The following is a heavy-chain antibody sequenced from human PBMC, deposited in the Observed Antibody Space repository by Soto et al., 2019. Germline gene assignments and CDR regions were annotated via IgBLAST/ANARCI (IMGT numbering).Heavy chain of an antibody. Sequence: EVQLVESGGGLVQPGGSLRVSCAASGFTVSSNYMSWVRQAPGKGLEWVSVIYSGGTTYYADSVKGRFTISRDNSRNTLYLQMNSLRAEDTAVYYCVRNTGWDTPMVHWGQGTLVTDSS. J-gene: IGHJ4*02. CDR2: IYSGGTT. V-gene: IGHV3-66*01. CDR3: VRNTGWDTPMVH. D-gene: IGHD5-18*01. CDR1: GFTVSSNY.